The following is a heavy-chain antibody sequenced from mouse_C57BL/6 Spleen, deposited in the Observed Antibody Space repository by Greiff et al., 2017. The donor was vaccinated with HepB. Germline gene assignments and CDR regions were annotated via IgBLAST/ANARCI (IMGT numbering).Heavy chain of an antibody. J-gene: IGHJ4*01. Sequence: EVQWVESGGGLVKPGGSLKLSCAASGFTFSDYGMHWVRQAPEKGLEWVAYISSGSSTIYYADTVKGRFTISRDNAKNTLFLQMTSLRSEDTAMYYCAKGTVVGAMDYWGQGTSVTVSS. V-gene: IGHV5-17*01. D-gene: IGHD1-1*01. CDR1: GFTFSDYG. CDR3: AKGTVVGAMDY. CDR2: ISSGSSTI.